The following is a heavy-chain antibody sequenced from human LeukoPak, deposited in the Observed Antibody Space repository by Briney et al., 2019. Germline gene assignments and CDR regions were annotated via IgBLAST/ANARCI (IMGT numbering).Heavy chain of an antibody. CDR3: ARVPMVRGVITQDY. CDR2: IYHSGST. D-gene: IGHD3-10*01. V-gene: IGHV4-38-2*02. CDR1: GYSISSGYY. Sequence: ASETLSLTCTVSGYSISSGYYWGWIRQPPGKGLEWIGSIYHSGSTYYNPSLKSRVTISVDTSKNQFSLKLSSVTAADTAVYYCARVPMVRGVITQDYWGQGTLVTVSS. J-gene: IGHJ4*02.